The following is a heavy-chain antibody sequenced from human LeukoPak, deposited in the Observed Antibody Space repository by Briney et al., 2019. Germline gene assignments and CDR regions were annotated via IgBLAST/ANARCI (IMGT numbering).Heavy chain of an antibody. CDR2: INPKGGGI. Sequence: ASVKVSCKASGYSFTDYYIHWARQAPGQGPEWMGWINPKGGGINYAPEFQGRVTMTRDTSITTAYMELSSLRSDDTAMYYCARDTCDGGDCFNWFDPWGQGTPVTVSS. V-gene: IGHV1-2*02. CDR3: ARDTCDGGDCFNWFDP. D-gene: IGHD2-21*02. J-gene: IGHJ5*02. CDR1: GYSFTDYY.